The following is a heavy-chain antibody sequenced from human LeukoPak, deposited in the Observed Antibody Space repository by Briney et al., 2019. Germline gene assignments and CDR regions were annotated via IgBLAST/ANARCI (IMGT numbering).Heavy chain of an antibody. J-gene: IGHJ5*02. CDR2: IYHSGRT. D-gene: IGHD6-19*01. CDR1: GGSISSGSYS. CDR3: ARHPFGDEYSSGWYWFDP. V-gene: IGHV4-30-2*01. Sequence: KPSETLSLTCAVSGGSISSGSYSWSWIRQPPGKGLEWIGYIYHSGRTYYNPSLKSRVTISVDTSKNQFSLKLSSVTAADTAVYYCARHPFGDEYSSGWYWFDPWGQGTLVTVSS.